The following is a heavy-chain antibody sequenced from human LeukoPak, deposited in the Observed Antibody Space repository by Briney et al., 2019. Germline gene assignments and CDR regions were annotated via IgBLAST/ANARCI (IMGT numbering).Heavy chain of an antibody. D-gene: IGHD6-6*01. CDR2: VYYIGTT. J-gene: IGHJ5*02. CDR3: ARNTSSSPWFDP. CDR1: GGSVSSPDSY. V-gene: IGHV4-61*08. Sequence: SETLSLTCIVSGGSVSSPDSYWSWIRQPPGRGLEWIGNVYYIGTTTYNSSLKTRVTISVDTSKNQFSLEVTSVTAADTAVYYCARNTSSSPWFDPWGQGTLVTVSS.